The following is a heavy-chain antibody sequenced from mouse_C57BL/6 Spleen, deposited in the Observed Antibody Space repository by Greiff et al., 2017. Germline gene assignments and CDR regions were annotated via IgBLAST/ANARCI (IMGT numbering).Heavy chain of an antibody. CDR1: GYAFSSSW. J-gene: IGHJ3*01. V-gene: IGHV1-82*01. CDR2: IYPGDGDT. CDR3: ASDFRFSY. Sequence: QVHVKQSGPELVKPGASVKISCKASGYAFSSSWMNWVKQRPGKGLEWIGRIYPGDGDTNYNGKFKGKATLTADKSASTAYMQLSSLTSEDSAVYCCASDFRFSYWGQGTLVTVSA.